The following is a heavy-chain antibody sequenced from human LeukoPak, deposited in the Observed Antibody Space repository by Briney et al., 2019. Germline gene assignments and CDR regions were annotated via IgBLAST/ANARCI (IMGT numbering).Heavy chain of an antibody. J-gene: IGHJ4*02. CDR3: ARYGDGLLSKDFDY. CDR1: GYTFSGYY. V-gene: IGHV1-2*02. CDR2: SSPNSGGA. Sequence: GASVKVSCKASGYTFSGYYIHWVRQAPGQGLEWMGYSSPNSGGANSAQKFRGRVTMTRDTSISTAYMELTRLGSDDTAVYYCARYGDGLLSKDFDYWGQGTLVTVSS. D-gene: IGHD2-21*02.